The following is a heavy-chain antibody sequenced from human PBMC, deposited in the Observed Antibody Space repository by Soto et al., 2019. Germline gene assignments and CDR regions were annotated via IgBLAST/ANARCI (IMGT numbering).Heavy chain of an antibody. CDR2: IIPILGET. D-gene: IGHD3-16*01. CDR3: ARGLGGRMDD. V-gene: IGHV1-69*08. Sequence: QVQLVQSGAEVKKPGSSVRVSCKASGTIFSSYTISWVRQAPGQGLEWMGRIIPILGETNSAQKFQDRVTLTAAKSTNTAYMELNSLRLEDTAVYYCARGLGGRMDDWGQGTRVTVSS. CDR1: GTIFSSYT. J-gene: IGHJ6*02.